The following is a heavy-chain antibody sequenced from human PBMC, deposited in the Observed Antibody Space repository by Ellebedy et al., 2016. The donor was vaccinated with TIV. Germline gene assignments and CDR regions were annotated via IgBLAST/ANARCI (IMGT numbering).Heavy chain of an antibody. J-gene: IGHJ5*02. CDR3: AKDRYNGRERWFDP. CDR2: ISYDGSNK. D-gene: IGHD3-16*02. Sequence: GESLKISCAASGFIFRNYGMHWVRQAPGKGLEWVAFISYDGSNKYHTGSVKGRLTISRDNSNNTVYLQMNSLRPEDTAVYFCAKDRYNGRERWFDPWGQGTLVTVSS. V-gene: IGHV3-30*18. CDR1: GFIFRNYG.